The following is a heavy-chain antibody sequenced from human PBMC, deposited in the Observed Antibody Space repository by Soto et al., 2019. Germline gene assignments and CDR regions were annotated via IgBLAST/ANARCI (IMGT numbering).Heavy chain of an antibody. V-gene: IGHV1-3*01. J-gene: IGHJ4*02. CDR2: INPANGDT. D-gene: IGHD1-1*01. CDR3: ARGPSTGCFDS. Sequence: GASVKVSCKTSGYTFTTFFLHWMRRAPGQRLEWMGRINPANGDTLYSQRFLGRVSITTDTSATTTYMELTSLTSEDTAIYYCARGPSTGCFDSWGQGTLVTVSS. CDR1: GYTFTTFF.